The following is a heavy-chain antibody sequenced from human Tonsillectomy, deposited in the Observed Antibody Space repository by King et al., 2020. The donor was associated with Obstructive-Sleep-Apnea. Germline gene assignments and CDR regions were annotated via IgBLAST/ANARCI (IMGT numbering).Heavy chain of an antibody. V-gene: IGHV4-34*01. D-gene: IGHD4-17*01. CDR3: ASGEVYYGDYDY. J-gene: IGHJ4*02. CDR1: GGSFSVYS. Sequence: VQLQQWGAGLLKPSETLSLTCAVYGGSFSVYSLSWIRQPPGKGLEWIGEINHSGSATYNPSLKNRVTISVDTSKNQFSLKLSSVTAADTAVYYCASGEVYYGDYDYWGQGTLVTVS. CDR2: INHSGSA.